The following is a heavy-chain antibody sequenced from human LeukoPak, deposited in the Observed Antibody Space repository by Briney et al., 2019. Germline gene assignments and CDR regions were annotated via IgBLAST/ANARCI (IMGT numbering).Heavy chain of an antibody. CDR2: IIPTFGTA. D-gene: IGHD3-3*01. Sequence: GASVKVSCKASVGTFSSYAISWVRQAPGQGLEWVGGIIPTFGTANYAQKFQGRDTITTDEATRTAHMELSSLRSEDTAVYYCARGRKEYYDFWSGYYTLTPEGYYYMDVWGKGTTVTVSS. CDR1: VGTFSSYA. CDR3: ARGRKEYYDFWSGYYTLTPEGYYYMDV. J-gene: IGHJ6*03. V-gene: IGHV1-69*05.